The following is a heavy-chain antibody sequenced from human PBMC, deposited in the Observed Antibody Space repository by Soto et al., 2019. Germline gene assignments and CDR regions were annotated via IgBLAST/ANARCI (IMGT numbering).Heavy chain of an antibody. CDR2: IYYTGST. J-gene: IGHJ4*02. D-gene: IGHD4-17*01. Sequence: SETLSLTCTVSGVSISNDVYYWTWIRQYPGKGLEWVGYIYYTGSTYYNPSLTSRVMMSLDTSKNQFSLKLTSVTAADTAVYYCARQEYGDYVFLDYWGQGTLVPVSS. V-gene: IGHV4-31*03. CDR3: ARQEYGDYVFLDY. CDR1: GVSISNDVYY.